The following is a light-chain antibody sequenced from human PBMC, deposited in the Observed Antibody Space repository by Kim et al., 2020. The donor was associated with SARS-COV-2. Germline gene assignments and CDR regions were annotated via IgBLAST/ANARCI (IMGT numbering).Light chain of an antibody. CDR3: QQYNSYSHT. V-gene: IGKV1-5*01. CDR1: QSISSW. J-gene: IGKJ2*01. Sequence: DIQMTQSPSTLSASVGDRVTITCRASQSISSWLAWYQQKPGKAPKLLIQDASSLESGVPSRFSGSGSGTEFTLTITSLQPDDFATYYCQQYNSYSHTFGQGPKLEI. CDR2: DAS.